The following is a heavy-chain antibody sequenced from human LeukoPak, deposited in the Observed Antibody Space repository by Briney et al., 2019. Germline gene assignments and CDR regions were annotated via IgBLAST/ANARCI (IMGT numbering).Heavy chain of an antibody. J-gene: IGHJ4*02. CDR1: GFTFSSYG. CDR3: AKGAPYYYDSSGIDY. CDR2: ISYDGSNK. D-gene: IGHD3-22*01. V-gene: IGHV3-30*18. Sequence: GGSLRLSCAASGFTFSSYGMLWVRQAPGRGLEWVAVISYDGSNKYYADSVKGRFTISRDNSKNTLYLQMNSLRAEDTAVYYCAKGAPYYYDSSGIDYWGQGTLVTVSS.